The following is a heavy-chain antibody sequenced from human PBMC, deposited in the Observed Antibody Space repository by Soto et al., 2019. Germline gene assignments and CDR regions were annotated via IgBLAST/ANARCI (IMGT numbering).Heavy chain of an antibody. CDR3: AKDNGGGFDWLRDGDASGI. Sequence: QVQLVESGGGVVQPGRSLRLSCAASGFTFSSYGMHWVRQAPGKGLEWVAVISYDGSNKYYADSVKGRVTITRDKSKDTRHLKLASLRGEATPVYYCAKDNGGGFDWLRDGDASGIWGQGKMVIVSS. CDR1: GFTFSSYG. J-gene: IGHJ3*02. CDR2: ISYDGSNK. V-gene: IGHV3-30*18. D-gene: IGHD5-12*01.